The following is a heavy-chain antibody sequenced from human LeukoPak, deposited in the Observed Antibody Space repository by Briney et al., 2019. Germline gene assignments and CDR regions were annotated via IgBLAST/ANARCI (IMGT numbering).Heavy chain of an antibody. CDR1: GGSFSGYY. J-gene: IGHJ6*02. D-gene: IGHD3-10*01. CDR2: INHSGST. CDR3: ARVSGPYGSGSYYKSYYGMDV. V-gene: IGHV4-34*01. Sequence: PSETLSLTCAVYGGSFSGYYWSWIRQPPGKGLDWIGEINHSGSTNYNPSLKSRVTISVDTSKNQFSLKLSSVTAADTAVYYCARVSGPYGSGSYYKSYYGMDVWGQGTTVTVSS.